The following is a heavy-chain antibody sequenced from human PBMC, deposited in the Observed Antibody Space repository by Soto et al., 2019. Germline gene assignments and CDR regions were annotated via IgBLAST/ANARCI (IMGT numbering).Heavy chain of an antibody. Sequence: QVQLQESGPGLVKPSQTLSLTCTVSGGSISSGDYYWSWIRQPPGKGLEWIGYIYYSGSTYYNPSLKSRVTISVDKSQNQCSLKLSSVTAADTAVYYCARGLRYSSSWPFDYWGQGTLVTVSS. J-gene: IGHJ4*02. CDR3: ARGLRYSSSWPFDY. CDR1: GGSISSGDYY. V-gene: IGHV4-30-4*01. D-gene: IGHD6-13*01. CDR2: IYYSGST.